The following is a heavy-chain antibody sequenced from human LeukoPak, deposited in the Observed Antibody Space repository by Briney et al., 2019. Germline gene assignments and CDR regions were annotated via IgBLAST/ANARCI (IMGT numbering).Heavy chain of an antibody. Sequence: SVKVSCKASGGTFSSYAISWVRQAPGQGLEWMGGIIPIFGTANYAQKFQGRVTITADESTSTAYMEVSSLRSEDTAVYYCARVSRTSMVRGTITFDYWGRGTLVTVPS. CDR1: GGTFSSYA. CDR2: IIPIFGTA. CDR3: ARVSRTSMVRGTITFDY. D-gene: IGHD3-10*01. V-gene: IGHV1-69*13. J-gene: IGHJ4*02.